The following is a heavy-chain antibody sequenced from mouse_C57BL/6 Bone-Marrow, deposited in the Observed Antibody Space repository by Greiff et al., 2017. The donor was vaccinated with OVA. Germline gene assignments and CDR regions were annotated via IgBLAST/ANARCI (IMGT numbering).Heavy chain of an antibody. CDR3: ARVDSSGLYAMDY. CDR2: INYDGSST. V-gene: IGHV5-16*01. D-gene: IGHD3-2*02. J-gene: IGHJ4*01. Sequence: EVMLVESEGGLVQPGRSMKLSCTASGFTFSDYYMAWVRQVPEKGLEWVANINYDGSSTYYLDSLKSRFIISRDNAKNILYLQMSSLKSEDTATYYCARVDSSGLYAMDYWGQGTSVTVSS. CDR1: GFTFSDYY.